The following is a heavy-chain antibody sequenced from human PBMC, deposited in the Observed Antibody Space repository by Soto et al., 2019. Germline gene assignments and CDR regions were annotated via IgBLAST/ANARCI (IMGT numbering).Heavy chain of an antibody. V-gene: IGHV1-69*06. CDR1: GVTFSSYA. J-gene: IGHJ6*02. CDR2: IIPIFGTA. Sequence: SVKVSCKASGVTFSSYAISWVRQAPGQGLEWMGGIIPIFGTANYAQKFQGRVTITADKSTSTAYMELSSLRSEDTAVYYCASCSSYYYYGMDVWGQGTTVTVSS. CDR3: ASCSSYYYYGMDV. D-gene: IGHD6-6*01.